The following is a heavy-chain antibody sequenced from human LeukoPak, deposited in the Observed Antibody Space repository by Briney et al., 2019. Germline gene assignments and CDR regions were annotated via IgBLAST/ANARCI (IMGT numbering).Heavy chain of an antibody. J-gene: IGHJ5*02. CDR1: GGSFSGYY. CDR3: ARGSIVVVVPATPFWFDP. CDR2: INHSGST. Sequence: SETLSLTCAVYGGSFSGYYWSWIRQPPGKGLEWIGEINHSGSTNYNPSLKSRVTISVDTSKNQISLKLSSVTAADTAVYYCARGSIVVVVPATPFWFDPWGQGTLVTVSS. D-gene: IGHD2-15*01. V-gene: IGHV4-34*01.